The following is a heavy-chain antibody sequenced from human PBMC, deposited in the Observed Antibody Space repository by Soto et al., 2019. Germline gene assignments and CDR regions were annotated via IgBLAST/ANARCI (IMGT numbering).Heavy chain of an antibody. J-gene: IGHJ6*02. D-gene: IGHD6-13*01. Sequence: ASVKVSCKASGYTFTGYYMHWVRQAPGQGLEWMGWINPNSGGTNYAQKFQGWVTMTRDTSISTAYMELSRLRSDDTAVYYCARMYSRSHHYYCMDVWGQGTTVTVSS. CDR3: ARMYSRSHHYYCMDV. CDR2: INPNSGGT. CDR1: GYTFTGYY. V-gene: IGHV1-2*04.